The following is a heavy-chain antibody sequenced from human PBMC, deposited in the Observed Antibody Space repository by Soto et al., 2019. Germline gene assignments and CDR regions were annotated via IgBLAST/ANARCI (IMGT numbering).Heavy chain of an antibody. Sequence: EGSLRLPCAASGFTFSSYAMSWVRQAPGKGLDSVPAISGSGGSTYYADSVKGRFTISRDNSKNTLYLQMNSLRAEDTAVYYCAKEEDCSSTSCVDYYYYYGMDVWGQGTTVTVSS. D-gene: IGHD2-2*01. CDR1: GFTFSSYA. V-gene: IGHV3-23*01. CDR2: ISGSGGST. CDR3: AKEEDCSSTSCVDYYYYYGMDV. J-gene: IGHJ6*02.